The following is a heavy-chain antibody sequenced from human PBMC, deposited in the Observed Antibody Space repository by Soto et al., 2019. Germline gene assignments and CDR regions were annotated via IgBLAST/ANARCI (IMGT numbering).Heavy chain of an antibody. Sequence: QVQLVQSGAEVKKPGSSVKVSCKASGGTFSSYAISWVRQAPGQGLEWMGGIIPIFGTANYAQKFQGRVTITAAESTRPAYMELSSLRSEDTAVYYCARDLVGYSSGWYLGGGYFDYWGQGTLVTVSS. J-gene: IGHJ4*02. V-gene: IGHV1-69*12. CDR3: ARDLVGYSSGWYLGGGYFDY. CDR2: IIPIFGTA. CDR1: GGTFSSYA. D-gene: IGHD6-19*01.